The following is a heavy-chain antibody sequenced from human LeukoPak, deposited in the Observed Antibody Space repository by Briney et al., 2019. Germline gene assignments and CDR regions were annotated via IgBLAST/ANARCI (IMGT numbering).Heavy chain of an antibody. CDR3: AKGRYYYGSSGYYPLDY. V-gene: IGHV3-48*03. J-gene: IGHJ4*02. CDR2: ISSSGSTI. CDR1: GFTFSSYE. Sequence: GGSLRLSCAASGFTFSSYEMNWVRQAPGKGLEWVSYISSSGSTIYYADSVKGRFTISRDNAKNSLYLQMNSLRAEDTAVYYCAKGRYYYGSSGYYPLDYWGQGTLVTVSS. D-gene: IGHD3-22*01.